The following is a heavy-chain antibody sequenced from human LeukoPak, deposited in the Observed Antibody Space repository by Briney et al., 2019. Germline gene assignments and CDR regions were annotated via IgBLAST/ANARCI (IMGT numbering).Heavy chain of an antibody. CDR1: GGSISSSSYY. V-gene: IGHV4-39*01. D-gene: IGHD4-23*01. CDR2: IYYSGST. CDR3: ARLDGSAKATVVTLSAFDI. J-gene: IGHJ3*02. Sequence: SETLSLTCTVSGGSISSSSYYWGWIRQPPGKGLEWIGSIYYSGSTYYNPSLKSRVTISVDTSKNQFSLKLSSVTAADTAVYYCARLDGSAKATVVTLSAFDIWGQGTMVTVSS.